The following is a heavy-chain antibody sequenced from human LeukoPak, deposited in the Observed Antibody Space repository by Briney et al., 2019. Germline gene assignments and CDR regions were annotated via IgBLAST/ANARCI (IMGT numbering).Heavy chain of an antibody. CDR1: GGSFRGYY. J-gene: IGHJ4*02. CDR2: INHSGST. D-gene: IGHD3-22*01. Sequence: SETLSLTCAVYGGSFRGYYWSWIREPPRKGLEWIGEINHSGSTNYNPSLKSRVTISVDTSKNQFSLKLSSVTAADTAVYYCASSSSGYYYFLGGFDYWGQGTLVTVSS. CDR3: ASSSSGYYYFLGGFDY. V-gene: IGHV4-34*01.